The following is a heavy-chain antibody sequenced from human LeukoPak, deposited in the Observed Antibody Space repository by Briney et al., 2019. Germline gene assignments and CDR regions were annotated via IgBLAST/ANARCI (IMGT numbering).Heavy chain of an antibody. V-gene: IGHV3-30*09. CDR3: ARAYDFWSGYYHYYYGMDV. CDR1: GFTFSSYA. Sequence: PGGSLRLSCAASGFTFSSYAMHWVRQAPGKGLEWVAVISYDGSNKYYADSVKGRFAISRDNSKSTLYLQMNSLRAEDTAVYYCARAYDFWSGYYHYYYGMDVWGQGTTVTVSS. D-gene: IGHD3-3*01. CDR2: ISYDGSNK. J-gene: IGHJ6*02.